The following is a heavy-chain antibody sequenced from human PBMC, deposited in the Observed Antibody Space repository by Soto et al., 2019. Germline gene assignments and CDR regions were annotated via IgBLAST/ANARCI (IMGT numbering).Heavy chain of an antibody. Sequence: QVQLQASGPGLVKPSETLSLICTVSGGSVRDSYWTWIRQPPGKGLEWIGYVSASGTTKYSSSLKSRVTMSVDTSKNQFSLKVNSVTTADTARYYCARVGHLNVYYASDYWGQGVLVTVSS. J-gene: IGHJ4*02. CDR3: ARVGHLNVYYASDY. V-gene: IGHV4-59*02. D-gene: IGHD1-26*01. CDR1: GGSVRDSY. CDR2: VSASGTT.